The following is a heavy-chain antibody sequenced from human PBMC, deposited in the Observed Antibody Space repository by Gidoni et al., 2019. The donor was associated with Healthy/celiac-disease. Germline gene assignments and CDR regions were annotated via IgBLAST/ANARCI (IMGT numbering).Heavy chain of an antibody. CDR3: ARDGESGWTSVYFDY. CDR2: IIPIFGTA. J-gene: IGHJ4*02. V-gene: IGHV1-69*01. D-gene: IGHD6-19*01. Sequence: QVQLVQSGAEVTKPWSSLKVSCKASGGTFSSYAISWVRQAPGQGLEWMGGIIPIFGTANYAQKFQGRVTITADESTSTAYMELSSLRSEDTAVYYCARDGESGWTSVYFDYWGQGPWSPSPQ. CDR1: GGTFSSYA.